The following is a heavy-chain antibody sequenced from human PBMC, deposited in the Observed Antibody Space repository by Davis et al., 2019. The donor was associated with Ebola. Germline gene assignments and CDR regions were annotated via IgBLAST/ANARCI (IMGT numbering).Heavy chain of an antibody. V-gene: IGHV3-21*01. CDR1: GFIFTSYI. J-gene: IGHJ4*02. CDR3: ARDRGGGHRTPIDY. D-gene: IGHD3-10*01. CDR2: ISSSGDNI. Sequence: PGGSLRLSCEASGFIFTSYIMTWVRHAPGTALKLVASISSSGDNIYNGDSVTGRFTISRDNTKNSLYLELSSLRVEDTAIYYCARDRGGGHRTPIDYWGQGTLVTVSS.